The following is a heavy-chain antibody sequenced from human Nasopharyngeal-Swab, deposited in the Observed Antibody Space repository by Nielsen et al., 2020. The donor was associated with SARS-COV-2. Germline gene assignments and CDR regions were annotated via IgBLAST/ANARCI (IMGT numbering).Heavy chain of an antibody. CDR2: ISWNSGSI. J-gene: IGHJ6*02. D-gene: IGHD5-12*01. CDR1: GFTFDDYA. Sequence: GGSLRLSCAASGFTFDDYAMHWARHPPGKGLEWVSGISWNSGSIGYADSVKGRFTISRDNAKNSLYLQMNSLRAEDTALYYCATLGGYSGYDSEYGMDVWGQGTTVTVSS. V-gene: IGHV3-9*01. CDR3: ATLGGYSGYDSEYGMDV.